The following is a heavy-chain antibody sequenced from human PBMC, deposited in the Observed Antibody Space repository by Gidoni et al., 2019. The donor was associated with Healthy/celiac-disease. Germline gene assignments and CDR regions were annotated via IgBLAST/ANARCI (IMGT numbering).Heavy chain of an antibody. D-gene: IGHD3-16*02. CDR1: GFTVKNKY. CDR3: ASSDYVWGRYRC. Sequence: EVQLVASGGGLVQPGGSLRLSCAASGFTVKNKYMSWVREAPGKGLEWVSCIYGGGSTDEAESVKGRFTISRDNAKNTLYLQMNSRRAEDTAVYYCASSDYVWGRYRCWGQGTLVTVSS. V-gene: IGHV3-66*02. J-gene: IGHJ4*02. CDR2: IYGGGST.